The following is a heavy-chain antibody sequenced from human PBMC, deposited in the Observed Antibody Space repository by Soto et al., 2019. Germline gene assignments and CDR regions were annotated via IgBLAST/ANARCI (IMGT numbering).Heavy chain of an antibody. CDR3: AKGYRLGYDFLFTKY. Sequence: PAGSLRLSCAASGFAFSTYAMSWVRQAPGKGLEWVSAINNSGGTTYYADSVKGRFTISRDNSKNTLYLQMNSLRAEDTAVYYCAKGYRLGYDFLFTKYWGQGSLVTVSS. V-gene: IGHV3-23*01. J-gene: IGHJ4*02. CDR2: INNSGGTT. CDR1: GFAFSTYA. D-gene: IGHD3-3*01.